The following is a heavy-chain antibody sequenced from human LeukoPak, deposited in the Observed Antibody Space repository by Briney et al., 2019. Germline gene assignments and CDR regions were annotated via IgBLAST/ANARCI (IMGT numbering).Heavy chain of an antibody. CDR1: GGSISSGSYY. CDR2: IYTSGST. Sequence: SETLSLTCTVSGGSISSGSYYWSWIRQPAGKGLEWIGRIYTSGSTNYNPSLKSRVTISVDTSKNQFSLKLSSVTAADTAVYYCAREGNYYDSSGYYPRFSPWGQGTLVTVSS. CDR3: AREGNYYDSSGYYPRFSP. D-gene: IGHD3-22*01. V-gene: IGHV4-61*02. J-gene: IGHJ5*02.